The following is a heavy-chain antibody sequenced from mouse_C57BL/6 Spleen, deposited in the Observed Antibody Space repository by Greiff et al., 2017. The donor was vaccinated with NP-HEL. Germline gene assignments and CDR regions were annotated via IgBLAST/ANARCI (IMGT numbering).Heavy chain of an antibody. V-gene: IGHV1-66*01. J-gene: IGHJ2*01. Sequence: VHLVESGPELVKPGASVKISCKASGYSFTSYYIHWVKQRPGQGLEWIGWIYPGSGNTKYNEKFKGKATLTADTSSSTAYMQLSSLTSEDSAVYYCARGATVVVGDYWGQGTTLTVSS. CDR1: GYSFTSYY. D-gene: IGHD1-1*01. CDR3: ARGATVVVGDY. CDR2: IYPGSGNT.